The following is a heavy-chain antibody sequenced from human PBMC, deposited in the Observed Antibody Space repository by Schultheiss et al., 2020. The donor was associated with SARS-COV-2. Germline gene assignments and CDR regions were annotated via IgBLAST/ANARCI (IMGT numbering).Heavy chain of an antibody. CDR1: GGSISSSSYY. Sequence: SETLSLTCTVSGGSISSSSYYWGWIRQPPGKGLEWIGYIYYSGSSYYNPSLKSRVTISVDTSKNQFSLKLSAVTAADTAVYYCARRPAAWYCSSTSCGEDYWGQGTLVTVSS. J-gene: IGHJ4*02. V-gene: IGHV4-31*03. CDR2: IYYSGSS. D-gene: IGHD2-2*01. CDR3: ARRPAAWYCSSTSCGEDY.